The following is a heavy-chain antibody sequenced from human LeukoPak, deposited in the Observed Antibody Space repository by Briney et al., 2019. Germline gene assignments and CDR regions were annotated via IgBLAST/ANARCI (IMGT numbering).Heavy chain of an antibody. D-gene: IGHD3-10*01. CDR1: GFTFSSYN. V-gene: IGHV3-7*03. Sequence: SGGSLRLSCAASGFTFSSYNMNWVRQAPGKGLEWVASINGDGGEIHYVDSVKGRFTISRDNAKNSLYLQMNSLRSEDTAVYYCVRGWENGSGSYYYYYMDVWGKGTTVTISS. CDR2: INGDGGEI. J-gene: IGHJ6*03. CDR3: VRGWENGSGSYYYYYMDV.